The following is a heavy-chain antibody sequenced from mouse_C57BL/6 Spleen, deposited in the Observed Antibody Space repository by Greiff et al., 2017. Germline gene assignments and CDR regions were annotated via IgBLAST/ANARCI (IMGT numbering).Heavy chain of an antibody. D-gene: IGHD2-3*01. CDR2: ISYDGSN. J-gene: IGHJ2*01. CDR1: GYSITSGYY. CDR3: ARLSLYDGYSYFDY. V-gene: IGHV3-6*01. Sequence: ESGPGLVKPSQSLSLTCSVTGYSITSGYYWNWIRQFPGNKLEWMGYISYDGSNNYNPSLKNRISITRDTSKNQFFLKLNSVTTEDTATYYCARLSLYDGYSYFDYWGQGTTLTVSS.